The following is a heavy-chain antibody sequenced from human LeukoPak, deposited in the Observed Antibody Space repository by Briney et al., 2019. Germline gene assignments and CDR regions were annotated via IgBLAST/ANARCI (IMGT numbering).Heavy chain of an antibody. CDR2: INGDGSST. D-gene: IGHD2-15*01. CDR3: ARSPGYSHYGMDV. J-gene: IGHJ6*02. V-gene: IGHV3-74*01. CDR1: EFTFSSYW. Sequence: GGSLRLSCTASEFTFSSYWMHWVRQPPGKGLVWVSRINGDGSSTSYADAVKGRFTISRDNSKNTLYLQMNSLRAEDTAVYYCARSPGYSHYGMDVWGQGTTVTVSS.